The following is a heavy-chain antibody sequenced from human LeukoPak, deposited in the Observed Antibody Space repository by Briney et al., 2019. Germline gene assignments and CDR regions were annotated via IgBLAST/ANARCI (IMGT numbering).Heavy chain of an antibody. V-gene: IGHV3-53*01. J-gene: IGHJ4*02. CDR1: GFTVSSNY. CDR2: IYSGGST. Sequence: GGSLRLSCAASGFTVSSNYMSWVRQAPGKGLEWVSVIYSGGSTYYADSVKGRFTISRDNSKNTLYLQMNSLSAEDTAVYYCAKSIGGSYDSSGYLNSWGQGTLVTVSS. CDR3: AKSIGGSYDSSGYLNS. D-gene: IGHD3-22*01.